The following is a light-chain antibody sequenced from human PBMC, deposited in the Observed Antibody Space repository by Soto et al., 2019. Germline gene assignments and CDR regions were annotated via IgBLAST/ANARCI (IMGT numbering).Light chain of an antibody. V-gene: IGKV3-15*01. CDR3: QQYNSYSET. Sequence: ELVLTQSPGTLSLSPGERSTPSGWAIPLVSSNLSWYQHKPGQAARLLIYGASTRATGITARFSGGGSGTEFTLTISSLQPDDFATYYCQQYNSYSETFGQGTKVDIK. J-gene: IGKJ1*01. CDR1: PLVSSN. CDR2: GAS.